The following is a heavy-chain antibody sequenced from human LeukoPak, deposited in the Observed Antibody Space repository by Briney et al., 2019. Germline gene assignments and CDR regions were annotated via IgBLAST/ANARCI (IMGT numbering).Heavy chain of an antibody. CDR3: ARSIAARPYPPYYYYGMDV. CDR2: IYDSGST. CDR1: GGSIRSSYYY. Sequence: SETLSLTCTVSGGSIRSSYYYWGWIRQPPGKGLEWIGSIYDSGSTYYNPSLKSRVTISVDTSKNQFSLKLSSVTAADTAVYYCARSIAARPYPPYYYYGMDVWGQGTTVTVSS. V-gene: IGHV4-39*01. J-gene: IGHJ6*02. D-gene: IGHD6-6*01.